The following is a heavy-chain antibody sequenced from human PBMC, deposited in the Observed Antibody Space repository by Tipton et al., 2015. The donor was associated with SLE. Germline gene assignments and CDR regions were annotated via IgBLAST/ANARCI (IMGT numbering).Heavy chain of an antibody. CDR1: SGSVSSGSYY. CDR3: ARANYYGSGRQDY. CDR2: INHSGST. V-gene: IGHV4-39*07. J-gene: IGHJ4*02. D-gene: IGHD3-10*01. Sequence: TLSLTCTVSSGSVSSGSYYWSWIRQPPGKGLEWIGEINHSGSTNYNPSLKSRVTISVDTSKNQFSLKLSSVTAADTAVYYCARANYYGSGRQDYWGQGTLVTVSS.